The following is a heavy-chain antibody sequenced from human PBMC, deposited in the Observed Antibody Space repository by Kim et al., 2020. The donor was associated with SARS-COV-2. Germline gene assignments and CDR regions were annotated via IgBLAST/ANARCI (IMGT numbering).Heavy chain of an antibody. D-gene: IGHD3-3*01. CDR3: AARNYDFWSGQERWFDP. J-gene: IGHJ5*02. CDR1: GFSLSTSGVG. Sequence: SGPTLVNPTQTLTLTCTFSGFSLSTSGVGVGWIRQPPGKALEWLALIYWDDDKRYSPSLKSRLTITKDTSKNQVVLTMTNMDPVDTATYYCAARNYDFWSGQERWFDPWGQGTLVTVSS. V-gene: IGHV2-5*02. CDR2: IYWDDDK.